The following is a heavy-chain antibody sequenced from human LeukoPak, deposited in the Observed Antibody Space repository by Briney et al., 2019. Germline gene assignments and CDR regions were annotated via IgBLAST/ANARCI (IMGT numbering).Heavy chain of an antibody. CDR2: IYYSGST. CDR1: GGSISSYY. D-gene: IGHD5-18*01. Sequence: SETLSLTCTVSGGSISSYYWSWIRQPPGKGLEWIGYIYYSGSTNYNPSLKSRVTISVDTSKNQFSLKLSSVTAADTAVYYCASNVDTTLVGLYWYFDLWGRGTLVTVSS. J-gene: IGHJ2*01. CDR3: ASNVDTTLVGLYWYFDL. V-gene: IGHV4-59*01.